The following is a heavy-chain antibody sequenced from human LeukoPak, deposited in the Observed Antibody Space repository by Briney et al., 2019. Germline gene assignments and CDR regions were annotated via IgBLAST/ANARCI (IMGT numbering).Heavy chain of an antibody. CDR1: GFSFNSHS. V-gene: IGHV3-48*02. J-gene: IGHJ4*02. D-gene: IGHD3/OR15-3a*01. Sequence: GGSLRLSCAASGFSFNSHSMNWVRQAPGQGLEWVSYISSGSSTIYYADSVKGRLTISRDNAKNSLYLQMSSLRDEDTAVYYCAREQVPLGTGIDYWGQGTLVTVSS. CDR2: ISSGSSTI. CDR3: AREQVPLGTGIDY.